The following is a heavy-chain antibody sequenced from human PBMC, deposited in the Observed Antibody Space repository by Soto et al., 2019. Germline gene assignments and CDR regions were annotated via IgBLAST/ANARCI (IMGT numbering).Heavy chain of an antibody. CDR2: INAGNGNT. D-gene: IGHD3-10*01. CDR1: GYRFTSYG. Sequence: GESLKVSCKGAGYRFTSYGSGWVRQAPGQRLEWMGWINAGNGNTKYSQKFQGRVTITRDTSASTAYMELSSLRSEDTAVYYCARGDTMVRGVISYYGMDVWGQGTTVTVSS. V-gene: IGHV1-3*01. CDR3: ARGDTMVRGVISYYGMDV. J-gene: IGHJ6*02.